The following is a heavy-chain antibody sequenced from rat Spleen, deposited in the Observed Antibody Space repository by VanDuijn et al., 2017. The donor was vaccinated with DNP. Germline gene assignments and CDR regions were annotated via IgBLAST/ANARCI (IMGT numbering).Heavy chain of an antibody. CDR1: GFIFSNYD. V-gene: IGHV5-22*01. J-gene: IGHJ2*01. D-gene: IGHD4-3*01. CDR3: ARWYSSGFCFDY. CDR2: IAYDGGIT. Sequence: EVQLVESGGGLMQPGRSLKLSCAASGFIFSNYDVAWVRQAPTKGLEWVAYIAYDGGITYYGDSVKGRFTISRDNAKNTLYLQMNSLRSEDMATYYCARWYSSGFCFDYWGQGVMVTVSS.